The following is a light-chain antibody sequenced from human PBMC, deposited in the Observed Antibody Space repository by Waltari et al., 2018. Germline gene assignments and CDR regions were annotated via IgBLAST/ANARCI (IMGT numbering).Light chain of an antibody. CDR3: AAWDDSLNGHWV. CDR2: RND. J-gene: IGLJ2*01. V-gene: IGLV1-44*01. Sequence: QSVLTQPPSESGTPGQRVPISCSGSSSNIGSHVVTWSQQVPGTTPKLLIYRNDQRPSGVPDRISASKSGTSASLAISGLQSEDEAHYYCAAWDDSLNGHWVFGGGTKLTVL. CDR1: SSNIGSHV.